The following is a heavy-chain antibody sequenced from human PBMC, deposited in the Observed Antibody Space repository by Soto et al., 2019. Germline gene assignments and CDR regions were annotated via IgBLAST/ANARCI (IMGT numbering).Heavy chain of an antibody. CDR2: INHSGST. V-gene: IGHV4-34*01. Sequence: SETLSLTCVVYGGSLSGVYWTWICQPPGKGLEWIGEINHSGSTNYSPSLESRVTISLDTSNNQFSLKLSSVTAADTAVYYCARGPGYSYGYSVYYYYYGMDVWGQGTTVTVSS. J-gene: IGHJ6*02. CDR1: GGSLSGVY. CDR3: ARGPGYSYGYSVYYYYYGMDV. D-gene: IGHD5-18*01.